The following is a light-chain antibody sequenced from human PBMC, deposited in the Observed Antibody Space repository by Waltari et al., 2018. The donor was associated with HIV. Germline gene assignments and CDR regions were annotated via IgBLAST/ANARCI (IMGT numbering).Light chain of an antibody. CDR1: SSNIGDNA. V-gene: IGLV1-44*01. CDR3: ATLDDSLNGPV. Sequence: QSVLTQPPSVSGTPGQRVTISCSGGSSNIGDNAVSWYQQFPGTAPKLLIYSNNPRPSGVPDLFSGSKSGTSASLAISGLQSEDEADYYCATLDDSLNGPVFGGGTKVTVL. J-gene: IGLJ2*01. CDR2: SNN.